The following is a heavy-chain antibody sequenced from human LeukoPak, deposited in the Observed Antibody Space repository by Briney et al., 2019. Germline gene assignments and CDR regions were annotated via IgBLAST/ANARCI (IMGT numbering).Heavy chain of an antibody. D-gene: IGHD1-26*01. V-gene: IGHV4-59*01. CDR3: ARVVGAIRD. Sequence: PSETLSLTCTVSGGSISSYYWSWIRQPPGKGLEWIGYIYYSGSTNYNPSLKSRVTISVDTSKNQFSLKLSSVTAADTAVYYCARVVGAIRDWGQGTLVTVSS. J-gene: IGHJ4*02. CDR2: IYYSGST. CDR1: GGSISSYY.